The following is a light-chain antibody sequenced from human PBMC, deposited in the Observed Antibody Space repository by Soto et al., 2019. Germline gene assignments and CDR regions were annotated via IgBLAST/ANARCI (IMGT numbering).Light chain of an antibody. CDR1: SYNIGSNT. J-gene: IGLJ1*01. CDR2: SNN. Sequence: QSVLTQPPSASGTPGQRVTISCSGSSYNIGSNTVNWYQQLPGTAPKLLIYSNNQQPSGVPDRFSGSKSGTSASLAISGLQSEDEADYYCAAWDDSLNGYVFATGTKVTVL. V-gene: IGLV1-44*01. CDR3: AAWDDSLNGYV.